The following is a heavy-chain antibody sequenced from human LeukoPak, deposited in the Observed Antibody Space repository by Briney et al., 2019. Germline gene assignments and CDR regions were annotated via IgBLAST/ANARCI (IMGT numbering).Heavy chain of an antibody. Sequence: ASVKVSCKASGFFFNAYQMHWLRQAPGQGLEWMGWLDRNSGGTNIAQKFQGRVTMTRDTSMSTVYMDLTGLTSDDTAIYFCARGDGWYLGLDYWGRGSLVTVSS. J-gene: IGHJ4*02. CDR1: GFFFNAYQ. CDR2: LDRNSGGT. D-gene: IGHD6-19*01. V-gene: IGHV1-2*02. CDR3: ARGDGWYLGLDY.